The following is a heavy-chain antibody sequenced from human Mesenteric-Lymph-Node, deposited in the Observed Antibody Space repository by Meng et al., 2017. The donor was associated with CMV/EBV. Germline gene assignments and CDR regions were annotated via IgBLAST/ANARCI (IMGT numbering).Heavy chain of an antibody. J-gene: IGHJ4*02. CDR2: SNAGNGNT. D-gene: IGHD3-22*01. Sequence: ASVKVSCKASGYTFTSYAMHWVRQAPGQRLEWMGWSNAGNGNTKYSQEFQGRVTITRDTSASTAYMELSSLRSEDMAVYYCATSSDDSSGYFPNWGQGTLVTVSS. CDR3: ATSSDDSSGYFPN. V-gene: IGHV1-3*02. CDR1: GYTFTSYA.